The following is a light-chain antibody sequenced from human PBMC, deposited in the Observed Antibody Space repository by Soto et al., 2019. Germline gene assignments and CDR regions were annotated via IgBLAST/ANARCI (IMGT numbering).Light chain of an antibody. CDR2: LNGDGSH. Sequence: QPVLTQSPSASASLGASVKLTCTLSSGHSSHAIAWHQQQPEKGPRYLMKLNGDGSHTKGDGIPDRFSGSSSGAERYLTISSLQSEDEADYYCQTWSSGIQIFGGGTKLTVL. J-gene: IGLJ2*01. CDR3: QTWSSGIQI. V-gene: IGLV4-69*01. CDR1: SGHSSHA.